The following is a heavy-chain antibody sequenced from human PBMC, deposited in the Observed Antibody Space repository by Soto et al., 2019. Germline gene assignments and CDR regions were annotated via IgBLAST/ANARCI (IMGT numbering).Heavy chain of an antibody. CDR2: IWYDGSNK. V-gene: IGHV3-33*01. CDR3: ARDVPDGSGSYYIGGMDV. CDR1: GFTFSSYG. J-gene: IGHJ6*02. Sequence: GGSLRLSCAASGFTFSSYGMHWVRQAPGKGLEWVAVIWYDGSNKYYADSVKGRFTISRDNSKNTLYLQMNSLRAEDTAVYYCARDVPDGSGSYYIGGMDVWGQGTTVTVSS. D-gene: IGHD3-10*01.